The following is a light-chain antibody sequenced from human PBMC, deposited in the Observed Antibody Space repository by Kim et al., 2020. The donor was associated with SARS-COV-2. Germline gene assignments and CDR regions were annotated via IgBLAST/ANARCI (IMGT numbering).Light chain of an antibody. CDR2: GAS. CDR1: QSVSSSY. CDR3: QQYGSSPAT. J-gene: IGKJ1*01. Sequence: SPRARATLSCRASQSVSSSYLAWYQQKPGQAPSLLIYGASSRATGIPDRFSGSGSGTDFTLTISSLEPEDFAVYYCQQYGSSPATFGQGTKVDIK. V-gene: IGKV3-20*01.